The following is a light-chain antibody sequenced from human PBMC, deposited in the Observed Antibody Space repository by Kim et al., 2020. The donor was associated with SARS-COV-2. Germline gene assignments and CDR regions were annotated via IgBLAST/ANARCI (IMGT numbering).Light chain of an antibody. V-gene: IGKV2-30*01. Sequence: DVLMTQSPLSLPVTLGQPAFISCRSSESLVYRDGNTYLSWFQQRPGQSPRRLIYRVSRRDSGVPGRFGGSGSGSDFTLKISRVEVEDVGVYYCMQATHWPHTFGQGTKLEI. CDR3: MQATHWPHT. CDR1: ESLVYRDGNTY. CDR2: RVS. J-gene: IGKJ2*01.